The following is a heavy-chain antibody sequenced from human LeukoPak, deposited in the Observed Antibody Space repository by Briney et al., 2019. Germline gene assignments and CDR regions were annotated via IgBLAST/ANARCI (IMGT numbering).Heavy chain of an antibody. Sequence: ASVKVSCKASGYTFTSYYMHWVRQAPGQGLEWKGIMNPSGGSTSHAQKFQGRVTMTRDTSTSTVYMELSSLRSEDTAVYYCAREEAAGQYYYYYYYMDVWGKGTTVTVSS. D-gene: IGHD6-13*01. CDR1: GYTFTSYY. V-gene: IGHV1-46*01. J-gene: IGHJ6*03. CDR2: MNPSGGST. CDR3: AREEAAGQYYYYYYYMDV.